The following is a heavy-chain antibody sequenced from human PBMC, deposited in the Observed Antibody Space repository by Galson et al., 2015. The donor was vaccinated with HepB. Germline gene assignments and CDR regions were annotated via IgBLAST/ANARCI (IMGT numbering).Heavy chain of an antibody. Sequence: SLRLSCAASGFTFSDYYMSWIRQAPGKGLEWVSYVSSSSSYTNYADSVKGRFTISRDNAKNSLYLQMNSLRAEDTAVYYCARVPRDGSGSHYNEGGFDYWGQGTLVTVSS. D-gene: IGHD3-10*01. V-gene: IGHV3-11*06. CDR2: VSSSSSYT. CDR3: ARVPRDGSGSHYNEGGFDY. J-gene: IGHJ4*02. CDR1: GFTFSDYY.